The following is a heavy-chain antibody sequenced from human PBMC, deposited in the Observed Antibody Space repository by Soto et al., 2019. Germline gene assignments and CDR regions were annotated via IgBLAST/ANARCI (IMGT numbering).Heavy chain of an antibody. CDR3: AKDRVGGYFDWLQYYFDY. CDR2: ISGSGGST. D-gene: IGHD3-9*01. CDR1: GFTFSSYA. J-gene: IGHJ4*02. V-gene: IGHV3-23*01. Sequence: GGSLRLSCAASGFTFSSYAMSWVRQAPGKGLEWVSAISGSGGSTYYADSVKGRFTISRDNSKNTLYLQMNSLRAEDTAVYYCAKDRVGGYFDWLQYYFDYWGQGTLVTVS.